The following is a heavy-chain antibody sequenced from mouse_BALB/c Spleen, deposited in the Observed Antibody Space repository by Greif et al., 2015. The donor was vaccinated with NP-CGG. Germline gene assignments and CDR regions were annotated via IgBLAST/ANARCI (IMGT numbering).Heavy chain of an antibody. Sequence: EVQRVESGGGLVQPGGSRKLSCAASGFTFSSFGMHWVRQAPEKGLEWVAYISSGSSTIYYADTVKGRFTISRDNPKNTLFLQMTSLRSEDTAMYYCARLYGNYYAMDYWGQGTSVTVSS. CDR2: ISSGSSTI. CDR1: GFTFSSFG. CDR3: ARLYGNYYAMDY. D-gene: IGHD2-10*02. J-gene: IGHJ4*01. V-gene: IGHV5-17*02.